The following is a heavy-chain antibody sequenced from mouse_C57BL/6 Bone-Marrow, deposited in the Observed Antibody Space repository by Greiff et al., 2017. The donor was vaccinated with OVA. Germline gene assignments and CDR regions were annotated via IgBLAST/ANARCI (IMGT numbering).Heavy chain of an antibody. Sequence: VQLQQSGADLAKPGASVKLSCKASGYTFTSYWMHWVKQRPGQGLEWIGYINPSSGYTKYNQKFKDKATLTADKSSSTAYMQLSSLTYEDSAVYYCARSPRWLLPSFAYWGQGTLVTVSA. D-gene: IGHD2-3*01. CDR1: GYTFTSYW. CDR2: INPSSGYT. CDR3: ARSPRWLLPSFAY. J-gene: IGHJ3*01. V-gene: IGHV1-7*01.